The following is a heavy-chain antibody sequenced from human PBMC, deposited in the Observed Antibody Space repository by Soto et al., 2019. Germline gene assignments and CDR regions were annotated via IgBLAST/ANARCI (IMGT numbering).Heavy chain of an antibody. D-gene: IGHD2-2*01. CDR1: GFTFSSYG. CDR3: AKDRVRSSSYLDY. CDR2: ISYDGSNK. Sequence: GGSLRLSCAASGFTFSSYGMHWVRQAPGKGLEWVAVISYDGSNKYYADSVKGRFTISRDNSKNTLYLQMNSLRAEDTAVYYCAKDRVRSSSYLDYWGQGTLVTVSS. V-gene: IGHV3-30*18. J-gene: IGHJ4*02.